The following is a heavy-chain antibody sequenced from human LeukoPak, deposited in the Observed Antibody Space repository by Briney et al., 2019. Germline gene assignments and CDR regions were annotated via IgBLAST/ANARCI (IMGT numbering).Heavy chain of an antibody. D-gene: IGHD3-22*01. CDR3: ARRSRDSSGYFEY. CDR1: GFTFNSYS. V-gene: IGHV3-23*01. CDR2: ITGSGESA. J-gene: IGHJ4*02. Sequence: GGSLRLSCAASGFTFNSYSMTWVRQAPGKGLEWVSAITGSGESADYADSVKRRFTIFRDNSKNTLYLQMNSLRAEDTAVYYCARRSRDSSGYFEYWGQGTLATVSP.